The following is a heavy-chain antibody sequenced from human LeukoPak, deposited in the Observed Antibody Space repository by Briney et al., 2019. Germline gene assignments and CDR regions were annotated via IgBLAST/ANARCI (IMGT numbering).Heavy chain of an antibody. CDR2: IIPIFGTA. CDR1: GGTFSSYA. Sequence: ASVKVSCKPSGGTFSSYAISWVRQAPGQGLEWMGGIIPIFGTANYAQKFQGRVTMTRNTSISTAYIELSSLRSEDTAVYYCARGRPVSSSGSLEGHWGEGTLVTVSS. D-gene: IGHD2-2*01. CDR3: ARGRPVSSSGSLEGH. J-gene: IGHJ4*02. V-gene: IGHV1-69*05.